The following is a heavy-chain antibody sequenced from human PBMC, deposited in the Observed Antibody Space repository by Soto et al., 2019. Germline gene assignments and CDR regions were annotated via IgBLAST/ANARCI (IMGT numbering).Heavy chain of an antibody. V-gene: IGHV3-21*01. J-gene: IGHJ6*02. CDR1: GFTFSYYS. D-gene: IGHD3-22*01. CDR3: ARVVAYYDPYYYYGMDV. Sequence: VQLVESGGGLDKPGGSLRLSCAASGFTFSYYSMNWVRQAPGKGLEWVSSISSSSSYISYSDSVKGRFTISRDNAKNTLYLQMNSLRAEDTAVYYCARVVAYYDPYYYYGMDVWGQGTTVTVSS. CDR2: ISSSSSYI.